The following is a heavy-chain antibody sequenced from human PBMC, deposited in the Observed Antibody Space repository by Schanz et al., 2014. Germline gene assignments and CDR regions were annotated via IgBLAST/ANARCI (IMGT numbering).Heavy chain of an antibody. V-gene: IGHV3-66*02. CDR2: IEFSGGTT. Sequence: EVQLVESGGGLVQPGGSLRLSCAASGFTVSSNYMSWVRQAPGKGLEWVSGIEFSGGTTYYADSVKGRFSISRDNSQNTLYLQMDSLRPEDTAVYFCAKDTGYCHGGACYCFEYWGLGILXTVTS. CDR1: GFTVSSNY. D-gene: IGHD2-8*02. J-gene: IGHJ4*02. CDR3: AKDTGYCHGGACYCFEY.